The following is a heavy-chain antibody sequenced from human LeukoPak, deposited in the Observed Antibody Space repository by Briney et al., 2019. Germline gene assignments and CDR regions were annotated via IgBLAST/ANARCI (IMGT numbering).Heavy chain of an antibody. CDR2: ISYDGSNK. CDR1: GFTFSSYS. V-gene: IGHV3-30*03. CDR3: ARDRGSSWPPSIFDY. D-gene: IGHD6-13*01. Sequence: PGGSLRLSCAASGFTFSSYSMNWVRQAPGKGLEWVAVISYDGSNKYYADSVKGRFTISRDNSKNTLYLQMNSLRAEDTAVYYCARDRGSSWPPSIFDYWGQGTLVTVSS. J-gene: IGHJ4*02.